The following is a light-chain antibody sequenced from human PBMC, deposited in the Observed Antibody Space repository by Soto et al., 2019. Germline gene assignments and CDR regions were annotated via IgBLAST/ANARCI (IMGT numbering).Light chain of an antibody. J-gene: IGKJ1*01. V-gene: IGKV3-15*01. CDR2: GAS. CDR3: QQYYTTLTWT. Sequence: EIVMTQSPATLSVSPGERATLSCRASQSVSSKLAWHQQKPGQAPRLLIYGASTRATDIPARFSGSGSGTEFSLTISSLESEDFAVYYCQQYYTTLTWTFGQGTKVEIK. CDR1: QSVSSK.